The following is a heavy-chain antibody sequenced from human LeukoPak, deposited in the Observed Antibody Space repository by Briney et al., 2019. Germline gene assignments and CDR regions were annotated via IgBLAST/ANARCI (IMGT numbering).Heavy chain of an antibody. Sequence: ASVKVSCKASGYTFTGYYMHWVRQAPGQGLEWMGWMNPNSGNTGYAQEFQGRVTITRNTSISTAYMELSSLRSEDTAVYYCARVGYYDSSGYSNAFDIWGQGTMVTVSS. CDR3: ARVGYYDSSGYSNAFDI. D-gene: IGHD3-22*01. CDR1: GYTFTGYY. J-gene: IGHJ3*02. CDR2: MNPNSGNT. V-gene: IGHV1-8*03.